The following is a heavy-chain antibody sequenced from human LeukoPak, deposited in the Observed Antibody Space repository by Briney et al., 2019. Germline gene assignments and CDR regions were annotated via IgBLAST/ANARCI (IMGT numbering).Heavy chain of an antibody. J-gene: IGHJ4*02. V-gene: IGHV3-7*03. Sequence: GGSLRLSCAASGFTFSSYWMSWVRQAPGKGLEWVANIRQDGSEKNYVDSVKGRFTISRDNAKNSLYLQMNSLRVEDTAVYYCARDQPFGSYWGQGTLVTVSS. CDR3: ARDQPFGSY. D-gene: IGHD3-10*01. CDR2: IRQDGSEK. CDR1: GFTFSSYW.